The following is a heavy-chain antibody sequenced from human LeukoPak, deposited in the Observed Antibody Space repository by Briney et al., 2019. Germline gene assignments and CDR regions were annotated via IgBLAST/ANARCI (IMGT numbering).Heavy chain of an antibody. V-gene: IGHV3-30*19. D-gene: IGHD2-15*01. CDR2: IWYDATNK. J-gene: IGHJ4*02. Sequence: RKSLRLSCSASGFTFSRHGMHWVRQAPGKGLEWVAVIWYDATNKYYADSVKGRFTVSRDNSKNTMYLQMNSLRVEDTAVYYCLVGSTPKSFDYWGQRTLVTVSS. CDR1: GFTFSRHG. CDR3: LVGSTPKSFDY.